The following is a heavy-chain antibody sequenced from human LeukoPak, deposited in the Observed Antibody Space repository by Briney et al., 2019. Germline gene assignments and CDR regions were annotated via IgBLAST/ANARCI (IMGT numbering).Heavy chain of an antibody. CDR3: AGRGQRYFRD. CDR2: IYKIGNT. D-gene: IGHD3-9*01. Sequence: SETLSLTCSVSGDSISTAYWSWIRQPPEKGLEWIGYIYKIGNTDYNPSLKSRVTISLDTSKNQLSLSLKSVTAADTAVYYCAGRGQRYFRDWGQGTLVTVSS. V-gene: IGHV4-59*08. J-gene: IGHJ1*01. CDR1: GDSISTAY.